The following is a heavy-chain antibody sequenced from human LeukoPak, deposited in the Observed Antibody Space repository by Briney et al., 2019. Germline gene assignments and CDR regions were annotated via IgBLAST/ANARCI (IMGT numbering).Heavy chain of an antibody. J-gene: IGHJ4*02. D-gene: IGHD6-6*01. CDR1: GGTFSSYA. CDR2: IIPIFGTA. V-gene: IGHV1-69*13. Sequence: ASVKVSCKASGGTFSSYAISWVRQAPGQGLEWMGGIIPIFGTANYAQKFQGRVTITADESTSTAYMELSSLRSEDTAVYYCSMSEAARAPLDYWGQGTLVTVSS. CDR3: SMSEAARAPLDY.